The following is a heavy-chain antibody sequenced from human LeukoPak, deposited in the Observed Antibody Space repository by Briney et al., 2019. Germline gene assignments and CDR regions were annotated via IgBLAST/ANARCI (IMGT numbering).Heavy chain of an antibody. V-gene: IGHV1-8*01. CDR3: ARDCSGPPVDIVATTGFDP. CDR1: GYTFTSYD. D-gene: IGHD5-12*01. CDR2: MNPNSGNT. J-gene: IGHJ5*02. Sequence: GASVKVSCKASGYTFTSYDINWVRQATGQGLEWMGWMNPNSGNTGYAQKFQGRVTMTRNTSISTAYMELSSLRSEDTAVYYCARDCSGPPVDIVATTGFDPWGQGTLVTVPS.